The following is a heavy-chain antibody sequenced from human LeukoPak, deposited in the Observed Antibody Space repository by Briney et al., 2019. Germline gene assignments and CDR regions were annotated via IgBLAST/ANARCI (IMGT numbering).Heavy chain of an antibody. V-gene: IGHV3-48*04. CDR3: AKVPRQPDNWFDP. Sequence: GGSLRLSCAASGFTFSSHSMNWVRQAPGKGLEGVSYIRSGSTIIHYADSVKGRFTISRDDAKNSVYLQMNGLRPEDTAVYYCAKVPRQPDNWFDPWGQGTMVTVSS. CDR2: IRSGSTII. CDR1: GFTFSSHS. J-gene: IGHJ5*02. D-gene: IGHD1-14*01.